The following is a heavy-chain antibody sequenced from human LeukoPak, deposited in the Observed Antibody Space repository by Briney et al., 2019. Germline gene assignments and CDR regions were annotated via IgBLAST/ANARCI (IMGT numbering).Heavy chain of an antibody. J-gene: IGHJ4*02. CDR2: ISSSSSTI. V-gene: IGHV3-48*02. D-gene: IGHD3-22*01. Sequence: GGSLRLSCAASGFTFSSYSMNWVRQAPGKGLEWVSYISSSSSTIYYADSVKGRFTISRDNAKNSLYLQMSSLRDEDTAVYYCAGGGRYDSSGYYPSIDYWGQGTLVTVSS. CDR3: AGGGRYDSSGYYPSIDY. CDR1: GFTFSSYS.